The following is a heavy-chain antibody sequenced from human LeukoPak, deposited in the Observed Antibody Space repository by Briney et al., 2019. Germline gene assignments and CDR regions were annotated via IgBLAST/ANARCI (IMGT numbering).Heavy chain of an antibody. CDR1: SGSIRTSY. V-gene: IGHV4-59*12. D-gene: IGHD3-10*01. Sequence: SETLSLTCTVSSGSIRTSYCSWIRQPPGKGLEWIGYIYYSGSTKYNPSLRSRVTISGDTSKNQFSLKLSSVTAADTAMYYCARFLWFGGPFDPWGQGTLVTVSS. CDR2: IYYSGST. CDR3: ARFLWFGGPFDP. J-gene: IGHJ5*02.